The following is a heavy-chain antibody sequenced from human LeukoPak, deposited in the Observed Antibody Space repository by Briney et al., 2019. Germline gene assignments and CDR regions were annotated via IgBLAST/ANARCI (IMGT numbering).Heavy chain of an antibody. CDR1: GYTFTSYD. V-gene: IGHV1-8*03. J-gene: IGHJ6*03. Sequence: ASVKVSCKASGYTFTSYDINWVRQATGQGLEWMGWMNPNSGNTGYAQKFQGRVTITRNTSISTAYMELSSLRSEDTAVHYCARGFFGSGWYGYYYMDVWGKGTTVTVSS. CDR3: ARGFFGSGWYGYYYMDV. CDR2: MNPNSGNT. D-gene: IGHD6-19*01.